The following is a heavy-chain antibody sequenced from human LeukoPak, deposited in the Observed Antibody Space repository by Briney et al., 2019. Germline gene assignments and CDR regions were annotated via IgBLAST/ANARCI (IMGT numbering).Heavy chain of an antibody. D-gene: IGHD6-19*01. CDR1: GFTFRSYW. CDR2: IKQDGSEK. V-gene: IGHV3-7*03. CDR3: ARDWTGSGWKWAY. J-gene: IGHJ4*02. Sequence: GGSLRLSSAASGFTFRSYWMSWVRQAPGKGLEWVGNIKQDGSEKYYVDSLKGRFTISRANAKNSVYLQINSLRAEDTAVYYCARDWTGSGWKWAYWGQGTLVTVAS.